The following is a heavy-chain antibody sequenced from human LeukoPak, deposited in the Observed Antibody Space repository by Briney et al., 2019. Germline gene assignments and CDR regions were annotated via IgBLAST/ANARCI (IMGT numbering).Heavy chain of an antibody. CDR2: INAGNGNT. CDR3: ARAPYDYVWGSYRSNYFDY. V-gene: IGHV1-3*01. Sequence: EASVKVSCKASGYTFTSYAMHWVRQAPGQRLGWMGWINAGNGNTKYSQKFQGRVTITRDTSASTAYMELSSLRSEDTAVYYCARAPYDYVWGSYRSNYFDYWGQGTLVTVSS. J-gene: IGHJ4*02. D-gene: IGHD3-16*02. CDR1: GYTFTSYA.